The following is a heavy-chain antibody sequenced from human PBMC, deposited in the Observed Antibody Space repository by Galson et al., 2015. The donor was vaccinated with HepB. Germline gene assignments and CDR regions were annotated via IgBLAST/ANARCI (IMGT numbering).Heavy chain of an antibody. CDR2: IPYDGSNK. J-gene: IGHJ6*02. CDR3: ARDVLWFGELLDSAGMDV. CDR1: GFNFSSYA. D-gene: IGHD3-10*01. Sequence: SLRLSCAAYGFNFSSYAMHWVRQAPGKGLEWVAVIPYDGSNKYYADSVKGRFTISRDNSKNTLYLQMNSLRAEDTAVYYCARDVLWFGELLDSAGMDVWGQGTTVTVSS. V-gene: IGHV3-30*04.